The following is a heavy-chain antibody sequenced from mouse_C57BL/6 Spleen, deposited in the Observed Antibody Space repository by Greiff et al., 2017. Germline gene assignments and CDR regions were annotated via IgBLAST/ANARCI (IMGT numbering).Heavy chain of an antibody. J-gene: IGHJ4*01. D-gene: IGHD2-1*01. CDR3: ARVDNGNFYAMDY. Sequence: QVQLQQSGAELVKPGASVKISCKASGYAFSSYWMNWVKQRPGKGLEWIGQIYPGDGDTNYTGKFKGKATLTADKSSSTAYMQLSSLPCEDSAVYFCARVDNGNFYAMDYWGQGTSVTVSS. V-gene: IGHV1-80*01. CDR1: GYAFSSYW. CDR2: IYPGDGDT.